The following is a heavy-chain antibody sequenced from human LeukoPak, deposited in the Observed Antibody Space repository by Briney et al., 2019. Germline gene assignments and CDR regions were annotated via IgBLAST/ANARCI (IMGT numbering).Heavy chain of an antibody. D-gene: IGHD2/OR15-2a*01. CDR1: GFTFSSYD. Sequence: PGGSLRLSCAASGFTFSSYDMHWVRQAPGKGLEWVAVMWSDGSNKYHADSVKGRFTISRDNSKNTLYLQMNSLRVEDTAVYYCARNSALDYWGQGTLVTVSS. J-gene: IGHJ4*02. V-gene: IGHV3-33*01. CDR3: ARNSALDY. CDR2: MWSDGSNK.